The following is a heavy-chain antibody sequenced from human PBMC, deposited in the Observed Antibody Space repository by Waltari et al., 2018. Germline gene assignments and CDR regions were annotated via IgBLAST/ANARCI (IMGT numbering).Heavy chain of an antibody. Sequence: EVQLVESGGGLVQPGGSLTLSCAASGFTFSGAAMHWIRQASGKGLEWVGRIRRTANNYATVYAASMKGRFTISRDDSKNTAYLQMNSLKTEDTAVYYCAKYTKSWLNWGQGTLVTVSS. J-gene: IGHJ4*02. CDR1: GFTFSGAA. D-gene: IGHD2-2*02. CDR3: AKYTKSWLN. V-gene: IGHV3-73*01. CDR2: IRRTANNYAT.